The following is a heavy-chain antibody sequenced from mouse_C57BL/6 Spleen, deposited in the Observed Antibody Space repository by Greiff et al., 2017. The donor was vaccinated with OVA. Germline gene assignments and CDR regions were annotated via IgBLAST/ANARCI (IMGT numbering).Heavy chain of an antibody. J-gene: IGHJ4*01. D-gene: IGHD2-4*01. CDR1: GYTFTSYG. CDR2: IYPRSGNT. V-gene: IGHV1-81*01. Sequence: QVQLQQSGAELARPGASVKLSCKASGYTFTSYGISWVKQRTGQGLEWIGEIYPRSGNTYYNEKFKGKATLTADKSSSTAYMELRSLTSEDSAVYFCARSRDYDYEMGAMDYWGQGTSVTVSS. CDR3: ARSRDYDYEMGAMDY.